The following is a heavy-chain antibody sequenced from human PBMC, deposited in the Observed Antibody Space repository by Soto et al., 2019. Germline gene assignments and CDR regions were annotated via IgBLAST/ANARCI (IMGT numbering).Heavy chain of an antibody. D-gene: IGHD3-3*01. CDR2: IDNSGST. V-gene: IGHV4-4*07. CDR3: ARGGQDFWSGPFDY. CDR1: GGSISNYF. Sequence: SETLSLTCTVSGGSISNYFCNWIRQPAGKGLEWIGRIDNSGSTNYNPSLKSRITMSADTSRNQFSLKLNSVTAADTAVYYCARGGQDFWSGPFDYWGQGALVT. J-gene: IGHJ4*02.